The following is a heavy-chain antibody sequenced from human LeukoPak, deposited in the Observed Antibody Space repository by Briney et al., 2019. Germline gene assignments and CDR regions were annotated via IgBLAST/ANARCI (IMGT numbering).Heavy chain of an antibody. V-gene: IGHV4-59*01. CDR3: ARKSPYYTHNWFDP. CDR2: IYYSGST. Sequence: SETLSLTCTVSGGSISNYYWSWIRQPPGKGLEWIGYIYYSGSTNYNPSLKSRVTISVDTSKNQFSLKLSSVTAADTAVYYCARKSPYYTHNWFDPWGQGTLVTVSS. CDR1: GGSISNYY. J-gene: IGHJ5*02. D-gene: IGHD3-10*01.